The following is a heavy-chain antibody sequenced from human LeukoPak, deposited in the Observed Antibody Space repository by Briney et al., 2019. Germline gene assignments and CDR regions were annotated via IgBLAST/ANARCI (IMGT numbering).Heavy chain of an antibody. CDR3: TRDPSYDSSGSQAFDI. CDR2: IRSKAYGGTT. CDR1: GFTFGDYA. V-gene: IGHV3-49*03. J-gene: IGHJ3*02. D-gene: IGHD3-22*01. Sequence: PGGSLRLSCTASGFTFGDYAMSWFRQAPGKGLEWVGFIRSKAYGGTTEYAASVKGRFTISRDDSKSIAYLQMNSLKTEDTAVYYCTRDPSYDSSGSQAFDIWGQGTMVTVSS.